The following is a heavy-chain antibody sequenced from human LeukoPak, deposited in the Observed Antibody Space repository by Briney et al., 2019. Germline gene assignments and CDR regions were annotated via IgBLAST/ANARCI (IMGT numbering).Heavy chain of an antibody. Sequence: GGTLRLSCAASGFTFSSYGMHWVRQAPGKGLEWVAFIRYDGSNKYYADSVKGRFTISRDNSKNTLYLQMNSLRAEDTAVYYCAKDGDSGSYLGYFDYWGQGTLVTVSS. CDR3: AKDGDSGSYLGYFDY. V-gene: IGHV3-30*02. CDR1: GFTFSSYG. CDR2: IRYDGSNK. J-gene: IGHJ4*02. D-gene: IGHD1-26*01.